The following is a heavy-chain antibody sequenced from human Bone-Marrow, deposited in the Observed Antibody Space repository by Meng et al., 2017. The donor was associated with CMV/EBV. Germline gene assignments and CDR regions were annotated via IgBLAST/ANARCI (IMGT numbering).Heavy chain of an antibody. D-gene: IGHD3-22*01. V-gene: IGHV4-39*07. Sequence: ESLKISCTVSGGSISSSSYYWGWIRQPPGKGLEWIGSIYYSGSTYYNPSLKSRVTISVDTSKNQFSLKLSSVTAADTAVYYCARDTGGYDSTTPDYWGQGTLVTVSS. J-gene: IGHJ4*02. CDR2: IYYSGST. CDR1: GGSISSSSYY. CDR3: ARDTGGYDSTTPDY.